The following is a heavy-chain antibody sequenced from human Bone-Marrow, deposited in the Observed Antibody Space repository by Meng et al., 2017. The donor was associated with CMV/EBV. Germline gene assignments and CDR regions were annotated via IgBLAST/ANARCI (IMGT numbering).Heavy chain of an antibody. D-gene: IGHD2-15*01. CDR3: ARDGYCSGGSCYRYYGMDV. V-gene: IGHV4-59*02. J-gene: IGHJ6*02. CDR2: VYYSGST. CDR1: GGSVTTNHY. Sequence: SETLSLTCTVSGGSVTTNHYWSWIRQTPGKGLEWIGYVYYSGSTNYNPSLKSRVTISVDVSKNEFSLKLTFVTAADTAVYYCARDGYCSGGSCYRYYGMDVWGQGTTVTVSS.